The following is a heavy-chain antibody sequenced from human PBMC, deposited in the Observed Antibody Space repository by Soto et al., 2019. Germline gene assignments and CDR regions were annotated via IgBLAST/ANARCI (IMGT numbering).Heavy chain of an antibody. CDR3: ARKYYYDSSAFDI. Sequence: QVQLQESGPGLVKPSQTLSLTCTVSGASINSGGYYWNWIRQRPGKGLEWIGYIYYGGSPYYNPSLRNRINMSLDTSKNIFSLKLSYVTAADTAVYYCARKYYYDSSAFDIWGQGTTVTVSS. D-gene: IGHD3-22*01. CDR1: GASINSGGYY. J-gene: IGHJ3*02. CDR2: IYYGGSP. V-gene: IGHV4-31*03.